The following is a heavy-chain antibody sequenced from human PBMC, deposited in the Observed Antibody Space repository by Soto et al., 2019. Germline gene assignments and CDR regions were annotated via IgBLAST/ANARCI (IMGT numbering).Heavy chain of an antibody. V-gene: IGHV1-69*13. CDR2: FIPIFDAA. D-gene: IGHD3-10*01. CDR3: ARKAESYGFDI. CDR1: GGTFSNYA. J-gene: IGHJ3*02. Sequence: SVKVSCKASGGTFSNYAINWVGQAPGQGLEWMGGFIPIFDAANYAQNFRGRVTITADESTSTAYMELSGLRSEDTAMYYCARKAESYGFDIWGQGTLVTVSS.